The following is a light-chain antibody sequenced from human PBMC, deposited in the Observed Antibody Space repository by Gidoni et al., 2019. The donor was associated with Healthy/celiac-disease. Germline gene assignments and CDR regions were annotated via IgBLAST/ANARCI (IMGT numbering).Light chain of an antibody. Sequence: DIVMTQSPDSLAVSLGERATINCKSSQSVLYSSNTNNYVAWYQQKPGQPPKLLIYWASTRESGVPDRFSGSWSCTDFTLTISSLQSEDGAVYYCQQYYSTPTFGQGTKVEIK. CDR3: QQYYSTPT. CDR1: QSVLYSSNTNNY. J-gene: IGKJ1*01. V-gene: IGKV4-1*01. CDR2: WAS.